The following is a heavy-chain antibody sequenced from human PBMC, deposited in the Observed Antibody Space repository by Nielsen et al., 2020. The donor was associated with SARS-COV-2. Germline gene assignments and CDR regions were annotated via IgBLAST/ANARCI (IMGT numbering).Heavy chain of an antibody. CDR2: IDEDGSEN. J-gene: IGHJ4*02. CDR3: TKVLFSSSWQAPFDS. D-gene: IGHD6-13*01. V-gene: IGHV3-7*01. CDR1: GFSFGSHW. Sequence: ESLKISCAGSGFSFGSHWMSWVRQAPGKGLEWVANIDEDGSENNYVDSVKGRFTISRDNSKNTVYLQMNSLRPEDTAVYYCTKVLFSSSWQAPFDSWGQGTLVTVSS.